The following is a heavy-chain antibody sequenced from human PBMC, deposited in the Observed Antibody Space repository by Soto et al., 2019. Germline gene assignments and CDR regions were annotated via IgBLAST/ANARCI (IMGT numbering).Heavy chain of an antibody. CDR1: GGTFSSYA. V-gene: IGHV1-69*06. D-gene: IGHD6-19*01. J-gene: IGHJ4*02. Sequence: QVQLVQSGAEVKKPGSSVKVSCKASGGTFSSYAISWVRQAPGQGLEWMGGIIPIFGTANYAQKFQGRVTITADKSTSTAYMELSSLRTEDTAVYYCARAFTGIAVAGYYFDYWGQGTLVTVSS. CDR2: IIPIFGTA. CDR3: ARAFTGIAVAGYYFDY.